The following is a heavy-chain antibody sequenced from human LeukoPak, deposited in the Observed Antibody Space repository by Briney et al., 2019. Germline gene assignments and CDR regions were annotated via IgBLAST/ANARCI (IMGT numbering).Heavy chain of an antibody. CDR3: ARDNSVGDIAWWFDP. J-gene: IGHJ5*02. CDR2: INPSGSST. CDR1: GYTFTSYY. Sequence: GASVKVSCKASGYTFTSYYMHWVRQAPGQGLEWMGLINPSGSSTLYAQKFQGRVTMTRDTSTTTDYMELSSLRSEDTAVYYCARDNSVGDIAWWFDPWGQGTLVTVSS. V-gene: IGHV1-46*01. D-gene: IGHD3-16*02.